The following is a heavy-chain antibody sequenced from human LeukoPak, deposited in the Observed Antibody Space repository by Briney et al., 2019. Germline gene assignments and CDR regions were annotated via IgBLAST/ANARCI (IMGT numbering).Heavy chain of an antibody. J-gene: IGHJ4*02. CDR2: IRHDGSNK. Sequence: GGSLRLSCAASGFTFSSYGMHWVRQAPGKGLEWVAFIRHDGSNKYYADSVKGRFTISRDNSKNTLYLQMNRLRAEDTAVYYCAKDGGIAAEHTLLPWYWGEGPLVPVSS. D-gene: IGHD6-13*01. V-gene: IGHV3-30*02. CDR3: AKDGGIAAEHTLLPWY. CDR1: GFTFSSYG.